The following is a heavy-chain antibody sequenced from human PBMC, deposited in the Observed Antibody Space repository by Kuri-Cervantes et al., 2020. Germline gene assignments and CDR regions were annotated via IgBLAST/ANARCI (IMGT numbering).Heavy chain of an antibody. J-gene: IGHJ6*02. CDR1: GFTFDDYA. CDR3: ARDGWFGELYFIYYYGMDV. Sequence: SLKISCAASGFTFDDYAMHWVRQAPGRGLEWVLGISWNSGSIGYADSVKGRFTISRDNAKNSLYLQMNSLRDEDTAVYYCARDGWFGELYFIYYYGMDVWGQGTTVTVSS. CDR2: ISWNSGSI. D-gene: IGHD3-10*01. V-gene: IGHV3-9*01.